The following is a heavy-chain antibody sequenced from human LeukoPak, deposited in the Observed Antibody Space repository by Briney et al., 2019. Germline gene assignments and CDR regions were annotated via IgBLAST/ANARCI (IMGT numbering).Heavy chain of an antibody. Sequence: GGSLRLSCAASGFTFDDYAMHWVRQAPGKGLEWVSLISGDGGSTYYADSVKGRFTISRDNSKNSLYLQMNSLRTEDTALYYCAKEGTKLRYFDWLLKNHDAFDIWGQGTMVTVSS. CDR3: AKEGTKLRYFDWLLKNHDAFDI. D-gene: IGHD3-9*01. J-gene: IGHJ3*02. V-gene: IGHV3-43*02. CDR2: ISGDGGST. CDR1: GFTFDDYA.